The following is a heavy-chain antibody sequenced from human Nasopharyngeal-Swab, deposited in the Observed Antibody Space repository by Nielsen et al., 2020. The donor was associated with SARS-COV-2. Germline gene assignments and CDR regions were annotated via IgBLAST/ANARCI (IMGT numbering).Heavy chain of an antibody. D-gene: IGHD6-13*01. CDR1: GGSISSGGYY. Sequence: LRLSCTVSGGSISSGGYYWSWIRQHPGKGLEWIGYIYYSGSTYYNPSLKSRVTISVDTSKNQFSLKLSSVTAADTAAYYCARTRAYSSSWSRDYYYYYGMDVWGQGTTVTVSS. CDR3: ARTRAYSSSWSRDYYYYYGMDV. V-gene: IGHV4-31*03. J-gene: IGHJ6*02. CDR2: IYYSGST.